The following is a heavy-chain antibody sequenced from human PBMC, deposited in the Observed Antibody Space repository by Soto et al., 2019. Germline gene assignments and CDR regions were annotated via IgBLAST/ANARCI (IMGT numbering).Heavy chain of an antibody. D-gene: IGHD3-10*01. V-gene: IGHV3-23*01. J-gene: IGHJ6*03. CDR3: AKNHHYYGSGSYLPDYYYYMDV. CDR1: GFTFSSYA. Sequence: GGSPRLSCAASGFTFSSYAMSWVRQAPGKGLEWVSAISGSGGSTYYADSVKGRFTISRDNSKNTLYLQMNSLRAEDTAVYYCAKNHHYYGSGSYLPDYYYYMDVWGKGTTVTVSS. CDR2: ISGSGGST.